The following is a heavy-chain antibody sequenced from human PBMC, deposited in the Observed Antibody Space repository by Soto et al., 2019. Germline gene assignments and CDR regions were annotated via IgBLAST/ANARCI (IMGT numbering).Heavy chain of an antibody. CDR3: ARDREQQLHIGYWFDP. CDR1: GGTFSSYA. V-gene: IGHV1-69*13. CDR2: IIPIFGTA. J-gene: IGHJ5*02. D-gene: IGHD6-13*01. Sequence: SVKVSCKASGGTFSSYAISWVRQAPGQGLEWMGGIIPIFGTANYAQKFQGRVTITADESTSTAYMELSSLRSEDTAVYYCARDREQQLHIGYWFDPWGQGTLVTVSS.